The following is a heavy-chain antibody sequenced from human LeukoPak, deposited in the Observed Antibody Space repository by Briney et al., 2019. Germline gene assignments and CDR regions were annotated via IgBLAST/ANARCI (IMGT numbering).Heavy chain of an antibody. V-gene: IGHV1-2*02. CDR1: GYTFTGYY. J-gene: IGHJ6*03. CDR2: INPNSGGT. D-gene: IGHD1-1*01. CDR3: ARDRRDNWNDGWGTYYYYYMDV. Sequence: ASVKVSCKASGYTFTGYYMHWVRQAPGQGLEWMGWINPNSGGTNYAQQFQGRVTMTRDTSISTAYMELSRLRSDDTAVYYCARDRRDNWNDGWGTYYYYYMDVWGKGTTVTVSS.